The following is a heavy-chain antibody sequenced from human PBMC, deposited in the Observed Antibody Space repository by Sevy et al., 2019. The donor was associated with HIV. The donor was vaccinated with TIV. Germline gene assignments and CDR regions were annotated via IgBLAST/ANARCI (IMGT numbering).Heavy chain of an antibody. V-gene: IGHV3-7*03. CDR2: IKQDGSEK. D-gene: IGHD2-15*01. CDR1: GFIFSRYW. J-gene: IGHJ6*02. CDR3: ARDMGYCSGGSCYTWDYYGMDV. Sequence: GGSLRLSCAASGFIFSRYWMTWVRQAPGKGLEWVANIKQDGSEKYYVDSVKGRFTISRDNAKNSLYLQMISLRAEDTAVYDCARDMGYCSGGSCYTWDYYGMDVWGQGTTVTVSS.